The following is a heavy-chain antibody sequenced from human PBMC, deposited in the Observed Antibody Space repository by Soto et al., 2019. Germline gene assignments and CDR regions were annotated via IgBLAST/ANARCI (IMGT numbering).Heavy chain of an antibody. CDR1: GDTISTGGYT. CDR3: ARRPSLLGYYYGMDV. V-gene: IGHV4-30-2*01. J-gene: IGHJ6*02. CDR2: TYHSGNP. Sequence: TLSLTCDVSGDTISTGGYTWAWIRQPPGKALEWIGHTYHSGNPYYNPSLKSRVIISVDRSKNQFSLKVRSVTAADTAVYYCARRPSLLGYYYGMDVWGQGTTVTVSS. D-gene: IGHD2-21*01.